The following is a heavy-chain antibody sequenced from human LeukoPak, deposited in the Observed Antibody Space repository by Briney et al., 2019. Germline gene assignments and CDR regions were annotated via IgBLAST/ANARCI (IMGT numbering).Heavy chain of an antibody. V-gene: IGHV3-53*01. CDR1: GFTVSSNY. CDR2: IYSGGST. Sequence: GGSLRLSCAASGFTVSSNYMSWVRQAPGRGLEWVSVIYSGGSTYYADSVKGRFTISRDNSKNTLYLQMNSLRAEDTAVYYCASRKRSFYYGMDVWGQGTTVTVSS. J-gene: IGHJ6*02. CDR3: ASRKRSFYYGMDV.